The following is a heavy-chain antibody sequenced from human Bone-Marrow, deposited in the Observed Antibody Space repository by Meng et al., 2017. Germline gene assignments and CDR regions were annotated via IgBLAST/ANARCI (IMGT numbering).Heavy chain of an antibody. V-gene: IGHV3-15*01. Sequence: EVQLVESGGGLVKPGGSLRLSCAASGFTFKNAWMNWVRQAPGKGLEWVGRIKSKVDGETRDYAAPVKDRFIISRDDSENTLYLQMNSLKTEDTAVYYCTDQLLRNGYYVWGQGTLVTVSS. CDR2: IKSKVDGETR. J-gene: IGHJ4*02. CDR1: GFTFKNAW. D-gene: IGHD3-22*01. CDR3: TDQLLRNGYYV.